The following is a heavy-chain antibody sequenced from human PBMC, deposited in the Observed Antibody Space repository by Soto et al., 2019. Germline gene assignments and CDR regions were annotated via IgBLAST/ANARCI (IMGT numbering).Heavy chain of an antibody. CDR2: IIPIFGTA. Sequence: SAKVSCKASGGTFSSYAISWVRQTPGQWLEWMGRIIPIFGTANYAQKFQGRATITADESTSTAYMELSSLRSEGAAVYYGERAWAYYDSSGYYPKHYFDYWGQGTLVTVSS. D-gene: IGHD3-22*01. V-gene: IGHV1-69*13. CDR1: GGTFSSYA. CDR3: ERAWAYYDSSGYYPKHYFDY. J-gene: IGHJ4*02.